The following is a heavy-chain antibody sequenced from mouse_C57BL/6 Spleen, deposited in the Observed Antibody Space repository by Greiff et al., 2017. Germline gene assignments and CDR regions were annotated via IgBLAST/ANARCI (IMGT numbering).Heavy chain of an antibody. CDR1: GYTFTSYW. CDR3: ARSLIWYDMDY. Sequence: QVQLQQPGAELVKPGASVTLSCKASGYTFTSYWLQWVKQRPGQGLEWIGEIDPSDSDTNYNPKFKGQATLTVDTSSSTAYMQLSSLTSEDSTVYYCARSLIWYDMDYWGQGTSVTVSS. D-gene: IGHD1-1*02. J-gene: IGHJ4*01. V-gene: IGHV1-50*01. CDR2: IDPSDSDT.